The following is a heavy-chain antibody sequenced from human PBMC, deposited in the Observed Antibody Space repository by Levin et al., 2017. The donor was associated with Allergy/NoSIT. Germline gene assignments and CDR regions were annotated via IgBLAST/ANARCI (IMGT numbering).Heavy chain of an antibody. V-gene: IGHV3-33*01. CDR1: GFTFSSYG. D-gene: IGHD6-13*01. CDR2: IWYDGSNK. J-gene: IGHJ4*02. CDR3: ARARIAAKLPGY. Sequence: GGSLRLSCAASGFTFSSYGMHWVRQAPGKGLEWVAVIWYDGSNKYYADSVKGRFTISRDNSKNTLYLQMNSLRAEDTAVYYCARARIAAKLPGYWGQGTLVTVSS.